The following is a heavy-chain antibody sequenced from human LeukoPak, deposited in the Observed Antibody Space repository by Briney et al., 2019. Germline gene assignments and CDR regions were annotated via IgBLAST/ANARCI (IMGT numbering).Heavy chain of an antibody. CDR1: GFTFSSYS. D-gene: IGHD2-2*01. J-gene: IGHJ4*02. Sequence: GGSLSLSCAASGFTFSSYSMNWVRQAPGKGLEWVAFIRYDGSNKYYADSVKGRFTISRDNSKNTLYLQMNSLRAEDTAVYYCAKDGATTYQLLLWKGGYFDYWGQGTLVTVSS. V-gene: IGHV3-30*02. CDR2: IRYDGSNK. CDR3: AKDGATTYQLLLWKGGYFDY.